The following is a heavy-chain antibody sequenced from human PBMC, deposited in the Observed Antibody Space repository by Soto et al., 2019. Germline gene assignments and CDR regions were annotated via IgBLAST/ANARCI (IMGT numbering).Heavy chain of an antibody. Sequence: GGSLRLSCAASGFTFSSYEMNWVRQAPGKGLEWVSYISSSGSTIYYADSVKGRFTISRDNAKNSLYLQMNSLRAEDTAVYYCARAGGITGTTMDYWGQGTLVTVS. CDR1: GFTFSSYE. D-gene: IGHD1-20*01. CDR2: ISSSGSTI. CDR3: ARAGGITGTTMDY. J-gene: IGHJ4*02. V-gene: IGHV3-48*03.